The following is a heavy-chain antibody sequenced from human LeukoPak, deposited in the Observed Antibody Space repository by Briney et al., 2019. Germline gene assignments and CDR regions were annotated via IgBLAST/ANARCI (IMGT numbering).Heavy chain of an antibody. CDR2: IYYSGGT. CDR1: GGSISSYY. Sequence: SETLSLTCTVSGGSISSYYWSWIRQPAGKGLEWLGRIYYSGGTNYNPSFKSRVTISVDTSKNQFSLNLRSVTAADTAVYYCAREWDSGYDYSYYYYYMDVWGKGTTVTISS. CDR3: AREWDSGYDYSYYYYYMDV. J-gene: IGHJ6*03. V-gene: IGHV4-4*07. D-gene: IGHD5-12*01.